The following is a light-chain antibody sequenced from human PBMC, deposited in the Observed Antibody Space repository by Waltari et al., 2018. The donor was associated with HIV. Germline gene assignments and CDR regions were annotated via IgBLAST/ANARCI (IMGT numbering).Light chain of an antibody. Sequence: SSELTQDPAVSLALGQTVRITCQGDSLRNYNASGYQQKAVQAPVLVIYGKNNRPSGIPDRFSGSSSGNTASLTITGAQAEDEADYYCNSRDSSGNLVVFGGGTKLTVL. CDR3: NSRDSSGNLVV. V-gene: IGLV3-19*01. CDR2: GKN. J-gene: IGLJ2*01. CDR1: SLRNYN.